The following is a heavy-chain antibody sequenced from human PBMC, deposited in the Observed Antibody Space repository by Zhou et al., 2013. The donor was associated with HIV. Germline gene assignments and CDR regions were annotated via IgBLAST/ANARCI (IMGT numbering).Heavy chain of an antibody. CDR2: IIPLLGTT. J-gene: IGHJ4*02. CDR1: GYTFNRFP. CDR3: AREGYDDRSHQFLVDYFYVMDV. D-gene: IGHD3-22*01. V-gene: IGHV1-69*16. Sequence: QVRLLQSGAEVKSPGSSVKVPCLTSGYTFNRFPINWLRQVPGQGLEWMGVIIPLLGTTDYAQKFQGRVTISTGASATTAYMELRNLTSDDTALYFCAREGYDDRSHQFLVDYFYVMDVWGQGTVVLVSS.